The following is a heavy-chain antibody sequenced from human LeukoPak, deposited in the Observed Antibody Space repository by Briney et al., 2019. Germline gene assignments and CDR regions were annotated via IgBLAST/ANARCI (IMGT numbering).Heavy chain of an antibody. D-gene: IGHD3-3*01. Sequence: ASVKVSCKASGYTFTGYYLHWVRQAPGQGLEWMGWINPNSGGTNYAQKLQGRVTMTTDTSTSTAYMELRSLRSDDTAVYYCARDRPSIFGVVLLDVWGQGTTVTVSS. V-gene: IGHV1-2*02. CDR1: GYTFTGYY. CDR3: ARDRPSIFGVVLLDV. CDR2: INPNSGGT. J-gene: IGHJ6*02.